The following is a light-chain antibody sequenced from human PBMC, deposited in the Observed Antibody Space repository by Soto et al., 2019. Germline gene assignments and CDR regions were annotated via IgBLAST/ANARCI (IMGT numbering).Light chain of an antibody. CDR2: GNS. V-gene: IGLV1-40*01. Sequence: QSVLTQPPSVSGAPGQRVTISCTGSSSNIGAGYDVHWYQQLPGTAPKLLIYGNSNRPSGVPDRFSGSKSGTSASLAITGLQAEDEADYYCQSYHSSLSGVVFGGGTKLTFL. CDR1: SSNIGAGYD. CDR3: QSYHSSLSGVV. J-gene: IGLJ2*01.